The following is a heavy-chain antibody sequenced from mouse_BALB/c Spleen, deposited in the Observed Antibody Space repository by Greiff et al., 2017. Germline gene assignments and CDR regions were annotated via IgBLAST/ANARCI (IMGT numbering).Heavy chain of an antibody. J-gene: IGHJ1*01. CDR2: IDPANGNT. Sequence: VQLQQSWAELVKPGASVKLSCTASGFNIKDTYMHWVKQRPEQGLEWIGRIDPANGNTKYDPKFQGKATITADTSSNTAYLQLSSLTSEDTAVYYCARGGGATNWYFDVWGAGTTVTVSS. V-gene: IGHV14-3*02. CDR1: GFNIKDTY. D-gene: IGHD3-1*01. CDR3: ARGGGATNWYFDV.